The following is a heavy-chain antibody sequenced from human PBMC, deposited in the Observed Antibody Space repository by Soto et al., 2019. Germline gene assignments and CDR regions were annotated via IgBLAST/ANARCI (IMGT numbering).Heavy chain of an antibody. CDR2: ISYDGSNK. J-gene: IGHJ4*02. V-gene: IGHV3-30*18. D-gene: IGHD2-2*01. CDR3: AKDIVVVPADPGALDY. CDR1: GFTFSSYG. Sequence: PGGSLRLSCAASGFTFSSYGMHWVRQAPGKGLEWVAVISYDGSNKYYADSVKGRFTISRDNSKNTLYLQMNSLRAEDTAVYYCAKDIVVVPADPGALDYWGQGTLVTVSS.